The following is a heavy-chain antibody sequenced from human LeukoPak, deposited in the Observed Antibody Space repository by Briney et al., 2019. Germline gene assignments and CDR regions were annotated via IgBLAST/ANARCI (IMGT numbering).Heavy chain of an antibody. CDR2: ISYDGSNK. CDR1: GFTFSSCG. Sequence: GGSLRLSCAASGFTFSSCGMHWVRQAPGKGLEWVAVISYDGSNKYYADSVKGRFTISRDNSKNTLYLQMNSLRAEDTAVYYCAKEYYYDSSGYYRFFDYWGQGTLVTVSS. V-gene: IGHV3-30*18. D-gene: IGHD3-22*01. J-gene: IGHJ4*02. CDR3: AKEYYYDSSGYYRFFDY.